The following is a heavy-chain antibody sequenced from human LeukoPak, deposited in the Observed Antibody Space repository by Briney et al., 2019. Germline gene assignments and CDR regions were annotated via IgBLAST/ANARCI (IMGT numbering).Heavy chain of an antibody. Sequence: SVKVSCKASGGTFSSYTISWVRQAPGQGLEWMGRIIPTLGIANYAQKFQGRVTITADKSTSTAYMELSSLRSEDTAVYYWARSPTWNAWYFDLWGRGTLVTVSS. D-gene: IGHD1-1*01. CDR2: IIPTLGIA. CDR1: GGTFSSYT. CDR3: ARSPTWNAWYFDL. V-gene: IGHV1-69*02. J-gene: IGHJ2*01.